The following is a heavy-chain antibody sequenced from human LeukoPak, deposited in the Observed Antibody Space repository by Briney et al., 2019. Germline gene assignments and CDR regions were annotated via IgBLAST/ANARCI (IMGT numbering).Heavy chain of an antibody. Sequence: GRSLRLSCAASGFTFGDYAMSWVRQAPGKGLEWVAFIRSKAYGGTTEYAASVKGRFTISRDDSKSIAYLQMNSLKTEDTAVYYCTRDLCSSTSCYAPFDYWGQGTLVTVSS. CDR3: TRDLCSSTSCYAPFDY. D-gene: IGHD2-2*01. V-gene: IGHV3-49*04. CDR1: GFTFGDYA. J-gene: IGHJ4*02. CDR2: IRSKAYGGTT.